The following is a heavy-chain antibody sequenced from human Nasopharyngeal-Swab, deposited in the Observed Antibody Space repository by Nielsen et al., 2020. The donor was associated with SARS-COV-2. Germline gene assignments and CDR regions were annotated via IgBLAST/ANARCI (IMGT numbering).Heavy chain of an antibody. CDR3: ARDSLLYCNSLTCSGVEGFDL. Sequence: ASVKVSCKTSGYILTAFGLTGVRRAPDQGLDWMGWISVKIGRKNFAQKFQDRVPVTADTSTFTAYMELRSLRSDDTAVYYCARDSLLYCNSLTCSGVEGFDLWGQGTMVIVSS. CDR2: ISVKIGRK. CDR1: GYILTAFG. J-gene: IGHJ3*01. V-gene: IGHV1-18*01. D-gene: IGHD2/OR15-2a*01.